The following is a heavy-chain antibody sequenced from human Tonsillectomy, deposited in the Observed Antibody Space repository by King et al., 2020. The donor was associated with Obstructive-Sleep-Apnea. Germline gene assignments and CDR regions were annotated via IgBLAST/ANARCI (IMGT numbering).Heavy chain of an antibody. D-gene: IGHD3-10*01. CDR2: IFGSAGTT. V-gene: IGHV3-23*04. CDR1: GLIFTDYV. J-gene: IGHJ6*02. CDR3: AKDPDDSLVRGVVL. Sequence: VQLVESGGGLVQPGGSLRLSCTASGLIFTDYVMSWVRQAPGKGLEWVSSIFGSAGTTYHAESVEGRFTISRDSSKNTLYLQMNSLTAEDTAVYFCAKDPDDSLVRGVVLWGQGTTVTVSS.